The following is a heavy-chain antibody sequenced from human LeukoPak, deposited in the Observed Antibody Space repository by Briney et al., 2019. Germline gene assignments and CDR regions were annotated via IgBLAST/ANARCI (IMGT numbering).Heavy chain of an antibody. CDR3: ARDRGFGQADV. CDR1: GFTFDDYG. D-gene: IGHD3-10*01. CDR2: IKQDGGEK. V-gene: IGHV3-7*01. J-gene: IGHJ6*04. Sequence: TGGSLRLSCAASGFTFDDYGMSWVRQAPGKGLEWVANIKQDGGEKYYVDSVKGRFTISRDNAKNSLYLQMNSLRAEDTAVYYCARDRGFGQADVWGKGTTVTVSS.